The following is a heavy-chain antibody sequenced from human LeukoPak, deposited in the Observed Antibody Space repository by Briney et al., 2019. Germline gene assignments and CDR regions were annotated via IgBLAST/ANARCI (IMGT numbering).Heavy chain of an antibody. D-gene: IGHD2-2*02. Sequence: ASVKVSCKASGYTFISYGITWVRQAPGQGLEWMGWTSPYTTKTNYAQSLQGRVTMTTDTSTSTAYMELRSLRSDDTAVYYCARDRWGRDIVVVPAAIFSSLFDYWGQGTLVTVSS. CDR1: GYTFISYG. CDR3: ARDRWGRDIVVVPAAIFSSLFDY. V-gene: IGHV1-18*01. J-gene: IGHJ4*02. CDR2: TSPYTTKT.